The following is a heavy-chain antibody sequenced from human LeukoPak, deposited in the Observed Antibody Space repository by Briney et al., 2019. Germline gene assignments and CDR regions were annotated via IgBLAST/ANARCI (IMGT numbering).Heavy chain of an antibody. V-gene: IGHV1-46*01. CDR2: INPSGGST. D-gene: IGHD2-2*01. J-gene: IGHJ5*02. Sequence: VASVKVSCKASGYTLTTYYIHWVRQAPGQGLEWMGVINPSGGSTSFAQKFQARLTMTRDTSTSTVYMELSGLNSEDTAVYYCAREIVVVPSAMGFDPWGQGTLVTVSS. CDR1: GYTLTTYY. CDR3: AREIVVVPSAMGFDP.